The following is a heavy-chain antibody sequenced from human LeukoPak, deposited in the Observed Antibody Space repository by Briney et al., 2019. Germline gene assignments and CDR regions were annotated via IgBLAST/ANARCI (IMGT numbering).Heavy chain of an antibody. CDR3: ATTKQARRYFDY. CDR2: ISTSGGNT. Sequence: GGSLRLSCAGSGLTFSSNALSWVRQAPGKGLEWVSAISTSGGNTYYADSVRGRFTISRDNSKNTLYLQMNTLRAEDTAVYCATTKQARRYFDYWGQGTLVTVSS. D-gene: IGHD1-1*01. J-gene: IGHJ4*02. CDR1: GLTFSSNA. V-gene: IGHV3-23*01.